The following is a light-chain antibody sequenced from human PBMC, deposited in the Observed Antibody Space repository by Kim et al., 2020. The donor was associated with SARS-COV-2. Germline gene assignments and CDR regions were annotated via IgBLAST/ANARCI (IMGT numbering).Light chain of an antibody. CDR2: GAS. V-gene: IGKV3-20*01. CDR3: QQYGSSPAT. Sequence: SPGKRATLSCRASQTVPSNYLAWYQQKPGQAPRLLIYGASSRATGIPDRFSGSGSGTDFTLTISRLEPEDFAVYYCQQYGSSPATFGQGTKVDIK. CDR1: QTVPSNY. J-gene: IGKJ1*01.